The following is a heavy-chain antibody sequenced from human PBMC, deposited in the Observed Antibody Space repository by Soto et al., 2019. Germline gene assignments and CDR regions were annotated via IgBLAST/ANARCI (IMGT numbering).Heavy chain of an antibody. CDR2: ISAYNGNT. CDR1: GYTFTNFG. J-gene: IGHJ4*02. CDR3: ETDRTYYDSSGDPEF. Sequence: ASVKVSCKASGYTFTNFGISWVRQAPGQGLEWMGWISAYNGNTIYAQKFQARVTMTTEKATKTAYMELKNLRSDDTALYYCETDRTYYDSSGDPEFWGQGTLVNVSS. V-gene: IGHV1-18*01. D-gene: IGHD3-22*01.